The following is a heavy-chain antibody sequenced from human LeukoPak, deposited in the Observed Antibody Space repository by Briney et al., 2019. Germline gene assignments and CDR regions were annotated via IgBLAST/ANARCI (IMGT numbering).Heavy chain of an antibody. Sequence: GGSLRLSCSASGFTFSSYAMHWVRQAPGKGLEYGSGIISHGGSTYYADSVKGSFTISRDNPENTLYLNMNSLRAEDTALYSCARDRGGGGTTGDAFDIWGQGTMVTVSS. V-gene: IGHV3-64*04. CDR2: IISHGGST. CDR3: ARDRGGGGTTGDAFDI. CDR1: GFTFSSYA. D-gene: IGHD3-16*01. J-gene: IGHJ3*02.